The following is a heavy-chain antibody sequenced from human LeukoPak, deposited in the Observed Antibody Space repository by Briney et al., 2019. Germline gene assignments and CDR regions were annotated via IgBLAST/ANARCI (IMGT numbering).Heavy chain of an antibody. CDR2: ISSSSSYI. CDR3: ARDRASSSGWYGSSAFDI. V-gene: IGHV3-21*01. Sequence: GGSLRLSCAASGYTFSSYSMNWVRQAPGKGLEWVSSISSSSSYIYYADSVKGRFTISRDNAKNSLYLQMNSLRAEDTAVYYCARDRASSSGWYGSSAFDIWGQGTMVTVSS. CDR1: GYTFSSYS. D-gene: IGHD6-19*01. J-gene: IGHJ3*02.